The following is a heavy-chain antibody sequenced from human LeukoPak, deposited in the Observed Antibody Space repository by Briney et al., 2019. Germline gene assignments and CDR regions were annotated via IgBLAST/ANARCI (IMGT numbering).Heavy chain of an antibody. Sequence: PGGSLRLSCAASGFTFSSYGMHWVRQAPGKGLECVAVISYDGSNKYYADSVKGRFTISRDNSKNTLYLQMNSLRAEDTAVYYCAKAHGSSSCPDYWGQGTLVTVSS. J-gene: IGHJ4*02. CDR3: AKAHGSSSCPDY. CDR2: ISYDGSNK. D-gene: IGHD6-13*01. V-gene: IGHV3-30*18. CDR1: GFTFSSYG.